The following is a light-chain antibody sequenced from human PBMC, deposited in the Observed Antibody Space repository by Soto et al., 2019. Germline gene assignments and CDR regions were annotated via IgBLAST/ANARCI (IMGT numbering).Light chain of an antibody. CDR3: SSYTSSSTVV. Sequence: QPALTQPASVSGSPGQSITISCTGTSSDVGGYNYVSWYQQHPGKAPKLMIYEVSNRPSGVSNRFSGSKSGNTASLTISGLQAEDVADYYCSSYTSSSTVVFGGGTKLTVL. CDR2: EVS. CDR1: SSDVGGYNY. V-gene: IGLV2-14*01. J-gene: IGLJ2*01.